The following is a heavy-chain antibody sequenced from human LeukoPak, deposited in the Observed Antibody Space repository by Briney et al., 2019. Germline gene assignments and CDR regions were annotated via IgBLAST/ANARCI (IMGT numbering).Heavy chain of an antibody. V-gene: IGHV1-8*01. J-gene: IGHJ4*02. CDR3: ARMDSIYSSSSADY. CDR1: GYTFTSYD. D-gene: IGHD6-6*01. Sequence: ASVKVSCKASGYTFTSYDINWVRQATGQGLEWMGWMNPNSGNTGYAHKFQGRVTMTRNTSISTAYMELSSLRSEDTAVYYCARMDSIYSSSSADYWGQGTLVTVSS. CDR2: MNPNSGNT.